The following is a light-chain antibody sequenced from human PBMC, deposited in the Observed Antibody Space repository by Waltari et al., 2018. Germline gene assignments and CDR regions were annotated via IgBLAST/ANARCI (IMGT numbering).Light chain of an antibody. J-gene: IGKJ1*01. CDR2: DAS. V-gene: IGKV3-20*01. CDR3: QRYGTLPAT. Sequence: EIVLTQSPGTLSLSPGERATPSCRASQSVSRALRTLAWYQQNPGQAPRLLIYDASTRATCIPDRFSGSGSGTDFTLTISRLEPDDFAVYYCQRYGTLPATFGQGTKVEIK. CDR1: QSVSRALRT.